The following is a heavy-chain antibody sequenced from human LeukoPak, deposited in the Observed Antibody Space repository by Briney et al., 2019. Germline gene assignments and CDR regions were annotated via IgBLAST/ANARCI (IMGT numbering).Heavy chain of an antibody. V-gene: IGHV1-69*13. D-gene: IGHD1-26*01. CDR2: IIPIFGTA. Sequence: VASVKVSCKASGGTFSSYAISWVRQAPGQGLEWMGGIIPIFGTANYAQKFQGRVTITADESTSTAYMELSSLRSEDTAVYYCARDGGSGSYYYMDVWGKGTTVTVSS. CDR1: GGTFSSYA. J-gene: IGHJ6*03. CDR3: ARDGGSGSYYYMDV.